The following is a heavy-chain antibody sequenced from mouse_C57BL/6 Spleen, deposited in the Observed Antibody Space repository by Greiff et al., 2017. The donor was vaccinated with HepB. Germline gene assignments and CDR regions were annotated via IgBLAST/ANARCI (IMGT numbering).Heavy chain of an antibody. J-gene: IGHJ4*01. Sequence: VQVVESGPELVKPGASVKISCKASGYAFSSSWMNWVKQRPGKGLEWIGRIYPGDGDTNYNGKFKGKATLTADKSSSTAYMQLSSLTSEDSAVYFCARAYGSSHYYAMDYWGQGTSVTVSS. CDR3: ARAYGSSHYYAMDY. V-gene: IGHV1-82*01. CDR2: IYPGDGDT. CDR1: GYAFSSSW. D-gene: IGHD1-1*01.